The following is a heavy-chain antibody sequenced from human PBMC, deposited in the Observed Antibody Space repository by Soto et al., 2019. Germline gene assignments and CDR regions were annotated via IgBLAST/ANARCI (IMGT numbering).Heavy chain of an antibody. D-gene: IGHD6-6*01. CDR3: AREYSNSPEAFDF. CDR2: IYYTRST. V-gene: IGHV4-61*03. CDR1: GVSVNNDNYY. Sequence: SETLSLTCTASGVSVNNDNYYWSWIRQPPGKGLEWIGYIYYTRSTTYNPSLKSRVTISLDTSRNHFSLSLSSVTAADTAVFYCAREYSNSPEAFDFWGRGTLVTVSS. J-gene: IGHJ4*02.